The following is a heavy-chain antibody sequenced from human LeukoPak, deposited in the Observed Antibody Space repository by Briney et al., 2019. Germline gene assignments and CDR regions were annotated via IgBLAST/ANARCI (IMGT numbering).Heavy chain of an antibody. CDR3: AREVVVPAAMLGSYYYYGMDV. V-gene: IGHV4-39*07. CDR1: GGSITTGSYH. CDR2: IHPSGST. J-gene: IGHJ6*02. Sequence: SETLSLTCTLSGGSITTGSYHWGWLRQPPGKGLEWIATIHPSGSTHYRPSLRSRVTISIDTSENQFSLKLSSVTAADTAVYYCAREVVVPAAMLGSYYYYGMDVWGQGTTVTVSS. D-gene: IGHD2-2*01.